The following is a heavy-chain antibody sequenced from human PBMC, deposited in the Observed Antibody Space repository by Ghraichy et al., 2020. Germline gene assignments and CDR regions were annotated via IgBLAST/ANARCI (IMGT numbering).Heavy chain of an antibody. D-gene: IGHD6-6*01. J-gene: IGHJ6*02. CDR3: ARDQDGIAARRHYYYGMDV. Sequence: GGSLRLSCAASGFTFSSYSMNWVRQAPGKGLEWVSSSSSSSSYIYYADSVKGRFTISRDNAKNSLYLQMNSLRAEDTALYYCARDQDGIAARRHYYYGMDVWGQGTTVTVSS. V-gene: IGHV3-21*01. CDR2: SSSSSSYI. CDR1: GFTFSSYS.